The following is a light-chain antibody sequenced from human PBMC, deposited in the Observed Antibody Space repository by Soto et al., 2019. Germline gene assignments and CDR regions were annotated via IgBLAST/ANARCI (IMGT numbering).Light chain of an antibody. V-gene: IGLV2-11*01. CDR2: AVT. J-gene: IGLJ1*01. CDR1: SSDVGGYNY. Sequence: QSALTQPPSASGSPGQSVTISCTGTSSDVGGYNYVSWYQQHPGKAPKVMIYAVTKRPSGVPDRISGSKSGNTASLTISGLQAEDEADYYCCSYAGSYTHYVFGTGTKVTVL. CDR3: CSYAGSYTHYV.